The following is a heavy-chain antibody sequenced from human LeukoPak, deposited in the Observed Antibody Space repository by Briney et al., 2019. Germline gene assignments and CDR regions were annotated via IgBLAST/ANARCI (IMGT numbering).Heavy chain of an antibody. CDR3: ARDGVSYCGGDCYSGLNFDY. V-gene: IGHV1-18*01. CDR1: GYTFTSYG. CDR2: ISAYNGNT. J-gene: IGHJ4*02. Sequence: GASVKVSCKASGYTFTSYGISWVRQAPGQGLEWMGWISAYNGNTNYAQKLQGRVTMARDTSTSTVYMELSSLRSEDTAVYYCARDGVSYCGGDCYSGLNFDYWGQGTLVTVSS. D-gene: IGHD2-21*02.